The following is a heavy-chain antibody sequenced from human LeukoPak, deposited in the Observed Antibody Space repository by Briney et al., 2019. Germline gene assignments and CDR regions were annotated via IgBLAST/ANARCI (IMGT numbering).Heavy chain of an antibody. CDR3: AKRRYDSSGHFDS. CDR2: ISGSGSYT. V-gene: IGHV3-23*01. D-gene: IGHD3-22*01. Sequence: GGSLRLSCAASGFTVSNNYMSWVRQAPGKGLEWVSVISGSGSYTDYADSVKGRFTISKDNSKNTLYMRMSSLRAEDTALYYCAKRRYDSSGHFDSWGQGTLVTVSS. J-gene: IGHJ4*02. CDR1: GFTVSNNY.